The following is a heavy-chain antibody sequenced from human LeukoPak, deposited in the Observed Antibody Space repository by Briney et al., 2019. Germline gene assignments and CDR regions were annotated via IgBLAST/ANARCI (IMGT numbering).Heavy chain of an antibody. J-gene: IGHJ4*02. Sequence: ASLKVSCKASGYTFTDYYIHWVRQAPGQGLEWMGWINPNSGGTNYAQKFQGRVTMTGDTSISTAYMELSRLRSDDTAVYYCARDLSLAVPVQGYWGQGTLVTVSS. CDR2: INPNSGGT. CDR1: GYTFTDYY. D-gene: IGHD6-19*01. CDR3: ARDLSLAVPVQGY. V-gene: IGHV1-2*02.